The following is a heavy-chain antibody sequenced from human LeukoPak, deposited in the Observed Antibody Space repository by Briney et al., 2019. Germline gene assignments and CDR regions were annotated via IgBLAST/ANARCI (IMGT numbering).Heavy chain of an antibody. V-gene: IGHV3-48*03. CDR3: AREGIAVAGPYYYYGMDV. D-gene: IGHD6-19*01. Sequence: GGSLRLSCAASGFTFSSYEMNWVRQAPGKGLEWVSYISSSGSTIYYADSVKGRFTISRDNAKNSLYLQMNSLRAEDTAVYYCAREGIAVAGPYYYYGMDVWGQGTTVTVSS. CDR1: GFTFSSYE. CDR2: ISSSGSTI. J-gene: IGHJ6*02.